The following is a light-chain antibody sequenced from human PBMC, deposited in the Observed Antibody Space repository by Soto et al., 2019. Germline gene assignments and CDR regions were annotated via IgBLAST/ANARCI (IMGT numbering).Light chain of an antibody. CDR1: SSDVGGYNY. V-gene: IGLV2-14*01. J-gene: IGLJ3*02. Sequence: QSALTQPASVSGSPGQSITISCTGTSSDVGGYNYVSWYQQHPGKAPKLMIYEINHRPSGVSDRFSGSKSGNTASLTVSGLQAEDEADYYCSSYTSRSSWVFGGGTKLTVL. CDR3: SSYTSRSSWV. CDR2: EIN.